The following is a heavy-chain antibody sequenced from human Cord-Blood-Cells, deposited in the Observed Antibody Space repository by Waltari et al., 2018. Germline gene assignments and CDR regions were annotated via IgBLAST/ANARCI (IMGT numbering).Heavy chain of an antibody. Sequence: QVQLVESWGGVVQPGRSLRLSCAASGFTFSSYGMHWVRPAPGKGLEWVAVISYDGSNKYYADSVKGRFTISRDNSKNTLYLQMNSLRAEDTAVYYCAKDRHPRIAAAGTNPDYWGQGTLVTVSS. CDR1: GFTFSSYG. CDR3: AKDRHPRIAAAGTNPDY. V-gene: IGHV3-30*18. D-gene: IGHD6-13*01. CDR2: ISYDGSNK. J-gene: IGHJ4*02.